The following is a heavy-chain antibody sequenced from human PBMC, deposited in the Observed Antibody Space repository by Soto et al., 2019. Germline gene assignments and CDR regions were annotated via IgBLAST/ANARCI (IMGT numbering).Heavy chain of an antibody. V-gene: IGHV4-4*02. D-gene: IGHD6-19*01. CDR3: ASHLVMAGTRGFDH. CDR1: SSSIFSSNW. CDR2: TRNSGGA. Sequence: QVQLQESGPGLVKPSGTLSLTCAVSSSSIFSSNWWSWVRQPPGKGLEWIGETRNSGGANYNPSLQRRVTISVDRYKNHFFLELRSVTAADTAVYYCASHLVMAGTRGFDHWGLGTLVTVSS. J-gene: IGHJ4*02.